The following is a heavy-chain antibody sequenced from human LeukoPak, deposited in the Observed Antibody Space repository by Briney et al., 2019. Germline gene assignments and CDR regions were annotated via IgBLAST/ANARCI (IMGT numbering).Heavy chain of an antibody. CDR1: GFTFSSYG. D-gene: IGHD1-26*01. CDR2: ISYDGSSK. Sequence: GGSLRLSCAASGFTFSSYGMHWVRQAPGKGLEWVAVISYDGSSKYYADSVKGRFTISRDNSKNTLYLQMNSLRAEDTAVYYCARDPTYYLRYGYFDSWGQGTLVTVSS. J-gene: IGHJ4*02. CDR3: ARDPTYYLRYGYFDS. V-gene: IGHV3-30*03.